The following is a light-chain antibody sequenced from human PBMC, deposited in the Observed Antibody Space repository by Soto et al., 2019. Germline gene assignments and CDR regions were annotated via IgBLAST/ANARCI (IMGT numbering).Light chain of an antibody. CDR3: QNYYSAPFT. J-gene: IGKJ3*01. Sequence: DIQMTQSPSSLSAFLGDRVTITCRASQGISDYLVWYQQKPGKVPKLLIYAASTLHSGVPPRFSGTGSGTDLTLSISSLQPEDVATSYSQNYYSAPFTFGPGTKVDIK. CDR1: QGISDY. V-gene: IGKV1-27*01. CDR2: AAS.